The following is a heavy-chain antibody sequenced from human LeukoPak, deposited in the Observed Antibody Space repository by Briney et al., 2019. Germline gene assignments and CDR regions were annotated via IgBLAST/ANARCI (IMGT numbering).Heavy chain of an antibody. J-gene: IGHJ4*02. CDR2: INPNSGGT. D-gene: IGHD6-6*01. V-gene: IGHV1-2*02. CDR3: ARDAVAARPLDY. CDR1: GYTFTGYY. Sequence: GASVKVSCKASGYTFTGYYMHWVRQAPGQGLERMGWINPNSGGTNYAQKFQGRVTMTRDTSISTAYMELSRLRSDDTAVYYCARDAVAARPLDYWGQGTLVTVSS.